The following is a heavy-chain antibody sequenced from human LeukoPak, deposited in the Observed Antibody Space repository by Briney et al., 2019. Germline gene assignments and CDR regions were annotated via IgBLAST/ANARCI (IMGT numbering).Heavy chain of an antibody. D-gene: IGHD3-3*01. J-gene: IGHJ4*02. CDR1: GVTFSSYA. CDR3: AKGGGFWSGYPVDY. Sequence: GGSLRLSCAASGVTFSSYAMSWVRQAPGKGLEWVSAISGSGGSTYYADSVKGRFTISRDNSKNTLYLQMNSLRAEDTAVYYCAKGGGFWSGYPVDYWGQGTLVTVSS. CDR2: ISGSGGST. V-gene: IGHV3-23*01.